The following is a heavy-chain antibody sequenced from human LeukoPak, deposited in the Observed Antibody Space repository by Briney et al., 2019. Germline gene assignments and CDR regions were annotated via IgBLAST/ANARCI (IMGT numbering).Heavy chain of an antibody. Sequence: SETLSLTCTVSGGSISSGGYYWSWIRQPPGKGLEWIGYIYHSGSTYYNPSLKSRVTISVDRSKNQFSLKLSSVTAADTAVYYCARAVPFDPRGQGTLVTVSS. J-gene: IGHJ5*02. D-gene: IGHD2-2*01. CDR2: IYHSGST. V-gene: IGHV4-30-2*01. CDR3: ARAVPFDP. CDR1: GGSISSGGYY.